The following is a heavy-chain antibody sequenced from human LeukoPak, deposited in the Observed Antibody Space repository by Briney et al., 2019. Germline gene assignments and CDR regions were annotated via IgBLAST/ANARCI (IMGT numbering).Heavy chain of an antibody. Sequence: GGSLRLSCAGSGFTFDDYAMHWVRQAPGKGLEWVTGINGNGGSTSFADSVKGRFTISRDNAKNSLYLQMNSLRAEATALHYCAKANTPHNWRPFDPWGQGPGVSVS. CDR3: AKANTPHNWRPFDP. CDR2: INGNGGST. J-gene: IGHJ5*02. D-gene: IGHD1-20*01. CDR1: GFTFDDYA. V-gene: IGHV3-9*01.